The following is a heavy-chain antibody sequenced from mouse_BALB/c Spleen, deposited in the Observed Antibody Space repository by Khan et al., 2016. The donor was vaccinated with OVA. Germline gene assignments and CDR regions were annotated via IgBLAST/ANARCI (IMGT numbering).Heavy chain of an antibody. V-gene: IGHV14-1*02. Sequence: VQLQQSGAELVRPGALVKLSCKASGFNIKDYYIHWVKQRPEQGLEWIGWIDPENGNTIYDPKFQGKANITADTSSNTAYLHFSSLTSEDTAVYYCANAGYSPGFAYWGQGTLVTVSA. D-gene: IGHD2-3*01. J-gene: IGHJ3*01. CDR3: ANAGYSPGFAY. CDR1: GFNIKDYY. CDR2: IDPENGNT.